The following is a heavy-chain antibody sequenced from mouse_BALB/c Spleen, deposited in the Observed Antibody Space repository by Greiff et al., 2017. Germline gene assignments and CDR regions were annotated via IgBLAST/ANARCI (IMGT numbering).Heavy chain of an antibody. CDR3: ARSSVRQESPYAMDY. D-gene: IGHD2-14*01. CDR1: GYTFTSYW. V-gene: IGHV1S132*01. J-gene: IGHJ4*01. Sequence: QVQLKESGAELVKPGASVKLSCTTSGYTFTSYWIQWVQQRPGQGLGWIGEIFPGTGTTYYNEKFKGKATLTIDTSSSTAYMQLSSLTSEDSAVYFCARSSVRQESPYAMDYWGQGTSVTVSS. CDR2: IFPGTGTT.